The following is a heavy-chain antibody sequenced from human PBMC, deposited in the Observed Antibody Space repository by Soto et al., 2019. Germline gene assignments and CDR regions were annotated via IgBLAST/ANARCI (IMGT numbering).Heavy chain of an antibody. CDR1: GGTFSTYS. V-gene: IGHV1-69*06. Sequence: ASVKVSCKTSGGTFSTYSIVWVRQAPGEGLEWMGGIIPIFGTANYAQKFQDRVTITADKSTNTAFMELSSLKSEDTAMYYCASSSGNNYGVGTNYYFDYWGQGTLVTVSS. CDR3: ASSSGNNYGVGTNYYFDY. CDR2: IIPIFGTA. D-gene: IGHD1-26*01. J-gene: IGHJ4*02.